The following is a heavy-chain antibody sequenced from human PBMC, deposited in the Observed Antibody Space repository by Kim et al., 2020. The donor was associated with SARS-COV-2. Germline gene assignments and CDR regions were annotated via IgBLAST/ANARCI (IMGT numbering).Heavy chain of an antibody. D-gene: IGHD1-7*01. CDR2: IKSKTDGGTA. CDR1: GLTFSSAW. Sequence: GGSRRLSCAASGLTFSSAWMSWVRQVPGKGLEWLGRIKSKTDGGTADYAAPVKGRFSISRDDSKNMVYLQMNNLKIEDTAVYYCTPSPYNWDYGWFDPWGLRTLVTVTS. J-gene: IGHJ5*02. CDR3: TPSPYNWDYGWFDP. V-gene: IGHV3-15*01.